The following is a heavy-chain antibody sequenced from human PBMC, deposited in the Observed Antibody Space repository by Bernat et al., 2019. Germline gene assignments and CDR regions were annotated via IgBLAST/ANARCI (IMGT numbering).Heavy chain of an antibody. CDR2: IYYSGSI. V-gene: IGHV4-39*01. Sequence: QLQLQESGPGLVKPSETLSLTCTVSGGSISSSSYYWGWIRQPPGKGLEWIGSIYYSGSIYYNPSLKSRVTISVDTSKNQFSLKLSSVTAADTAVYYCAIVVISAFDIWGQGTMVTVSS. D-gene: IGHD3-22*01. CDR3: AIVVISAFDI. J-gene: IGHJ3*02. CDR1: GGSISSSSYY.